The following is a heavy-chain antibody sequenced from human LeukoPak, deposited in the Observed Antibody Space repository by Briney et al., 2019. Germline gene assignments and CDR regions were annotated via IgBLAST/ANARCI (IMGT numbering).Heavy chain of an antibody. CDR3: ARGSSINWYKYYFDY. CDR1: GYTVTGYY. CDR2: INPNSGGT. J-gene: IGHJ4*02. Sequence: ASVKVSCKASGYTVTGYYMHWVRQAPGQGLEWVGWINPNSGGTNYAQKFQGRVTMTRDTSISTAYMELTRLGSDDTAVYYCARGSSINWYKYYFDYWGQGTLVTVSS. D-gene: IGHD6-13*01. V-gene: IGHV1-2*02.